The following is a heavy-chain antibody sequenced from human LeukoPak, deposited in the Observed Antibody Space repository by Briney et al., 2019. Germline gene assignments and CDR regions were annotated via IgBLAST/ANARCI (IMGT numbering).Heavy chain of an antibody. V-gene: IGHV4-4*09. J-gene: IGHJ5*02. Sequence: AGTLSFTCSVSGGSISSYYWSWIRQPPGKGLEGIGYTYTSGSTNNPPSLSRLITISVDTSKNEYSLRMSFVTAADTTEYYCARDGGSSSSYNWFDPWGQGTLVTVSS. CDR2: TYTSGST. D-gene: IGHD6-6*01. CDR3: ARDGGSSSSYNWFDP. CDR1: GGSISSYY.